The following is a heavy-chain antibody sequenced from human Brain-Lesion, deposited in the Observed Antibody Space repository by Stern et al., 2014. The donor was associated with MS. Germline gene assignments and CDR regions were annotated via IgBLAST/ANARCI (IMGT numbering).Heavy chain of an antibody. CDR1: GYTFSSYD. D-gene: IGHD2-2*01. V-gene: IGHV1-8*01. CDR2: MYPYRGNT. Sequence: QVQLVESGAEVKKPGASVKVSCKASGYTFSSYDITWVRQASGHGLEWMGWMYPYRGNTGYAQKFKGRVSMTIDPSISPVYIELTSLTSDDPAVYFCARAVRNQLLSEYWGQGTLVTVSS. J-gene: IGHJ4*02. CDR3: ARAVRNQLLSEY.